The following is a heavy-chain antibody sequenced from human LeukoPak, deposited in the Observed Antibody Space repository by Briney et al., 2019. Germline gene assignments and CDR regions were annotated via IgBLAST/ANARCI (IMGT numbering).Heavy chain of an antibody. J-gene: IGHJ5*02. V-gene: IGHV1-69*02. CDR1: GGTFSSYT. CDR2: IIPILGIA. D-gene: IGHD3-3*01. CDR3: ASCHYDFWSGYYP. Sequence: SVKVSCKASGGTFSSYTISWVRQAPGQGLEWMGRIIPILGIANYAQKFQGRVTITADKSTSTAYMELSSLRPEDTAVYYCASCHYDFWSGYYPWGQGTLVTVSS.